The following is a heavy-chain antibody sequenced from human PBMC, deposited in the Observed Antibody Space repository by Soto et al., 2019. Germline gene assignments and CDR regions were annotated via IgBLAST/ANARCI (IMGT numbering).Heavy chain of an antibody. CDR2: ISYDGSNK. CDR3: TAEVPY. D-gene: IGHD6-25*01. CDR1: GFTFSSYG. V-gene: IGHV3-30*03. J-gene: IGHJ4*02. Sequence: QVQLVESGGGVVQPGRSLRLSCAASGFTFSSYGMHWVRQAPGKGLEWVAVISYDGSNKYYADSVKGRFTISRDNSKNTLYLQMNSLRAEDTAVDYCTAEVPYWGQGTLVTVSS.